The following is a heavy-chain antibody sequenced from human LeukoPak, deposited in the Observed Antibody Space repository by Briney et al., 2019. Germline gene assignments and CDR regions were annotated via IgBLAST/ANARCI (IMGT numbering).Heavy chain of an antibody. Sequence: GGSLRLSCAASGFTFSSYEMNWVRQAPGKGLEWVSYISSSGSTIYYADSVKGRFTISRDNAKNSLYLQMNSLRAEDTAVYCCARGYCSSTSCFGFFWYWGQGTLVAVSS. CDR1: GFTFSSYE. J-gene: IGHJ4*02. V-gene: IGHV3-48*03. CDR2: ISSSGSTI. CDR3: ARGYCSSTSCFGFFWY. D-gene: IGHD2-2*01.